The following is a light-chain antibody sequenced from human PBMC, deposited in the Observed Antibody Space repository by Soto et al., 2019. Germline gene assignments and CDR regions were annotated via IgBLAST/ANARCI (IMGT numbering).Light chain of an antibody. Sequence: DIVMTQSPDSLAVSLGERATINCKSSQSVLYSSNNKNYLAWYQQKPGQPPKLLMYWASTRQSGVPDRFSGSGSGIDFTLTISSLQAEDVAVYYCQQSYSTPRTFGQGTRVEIK. CDR1: QSVLYSSNNKNY. CDR3: QQSYSTPRT. J-gene: IGKJ1*01. V-gene: IGKV4-1*01. CDR2: WAS.